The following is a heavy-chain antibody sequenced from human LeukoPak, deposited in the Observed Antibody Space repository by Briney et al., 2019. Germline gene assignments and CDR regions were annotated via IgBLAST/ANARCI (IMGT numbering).Heavy chain of an antibody. CDR3: AKVTSSYNYFDY. D-gene: IGHD2-2*01. J-gene: IGHJ4*02. V-gene: IGHV3-53*01. Sequence: GGSLRLSCAASGFSVSSNYMSWVRQAPGKGLEWVALIYSDETTYYADPVKGRFVISRDNSKNTLYLQMNSLRAEDTAVYYCAKVTSSYNYFDYWGQGAPVTVSS. CDR1: GFSVSSNY. CDR2: IYSDETT.